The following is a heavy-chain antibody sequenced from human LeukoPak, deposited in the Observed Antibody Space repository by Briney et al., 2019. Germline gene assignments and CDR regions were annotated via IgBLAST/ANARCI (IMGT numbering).Heavy chain of an antibody. J-gene: IGHJ4*02. D-gene: IGHD6-19*01. CDR2: ISGSGGST. CDR3: AKAGSSGWFFFDY. CDR1: GFTFSDYY. V-gene: IGHV3-23*01. Sequence: GGSLRLSCAASGFTFSDYYMSWVRQAPGKGLEWVSAISGSGGSTYYADSVKGRFTISRDNSKNTLYLQMNSLRAEDTAVYYCAKAGSSGWFFFDYWGQGTLVTVSS.